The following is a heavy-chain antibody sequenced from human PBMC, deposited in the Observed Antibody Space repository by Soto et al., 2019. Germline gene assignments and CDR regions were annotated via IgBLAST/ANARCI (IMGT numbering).Heavy chain of an antibody. J-gene: IGHJ4*02. CDR2: IYWDDDK. D-gene: IGHD5-12*01. V-gene: IGHV2-5*02. CDR3: AHVSGYDFCPLYYFDY. CDR1: GFSLSTSGVG. Sequence: QITLKESGPTLVKPTQTLTLTCTFSGFSLSTSGVGVGWIRQPPGKALEWLALIYWDDDKRYSPSLKSRLTITKDTSKSQVVLTMTNMDPVDTATYYCAHVSGYDFCPLYYFDYWGQGTLVTVSS.